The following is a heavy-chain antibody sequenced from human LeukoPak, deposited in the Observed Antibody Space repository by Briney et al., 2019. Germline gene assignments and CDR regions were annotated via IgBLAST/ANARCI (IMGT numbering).Heavy chain of an antibody. V-gene: IGHV3-30*02. CDR3: ARPYYYSSGSPPY. Sequence: PGGSLRLSCAASGITFSRYGMHWVRQAPGKGLEWVTFIRYDGSIKYYADSVKGRFTMSRDNSKNTLFLQMNSLRAEDTAVFYCARPYYYSSGSPPYWGQGTLVTVSS. CDR2: IRYDGSIK. D-gene: IGHD3-10*01. J-gene: IGHJ4*02. CDR1: GITFSRYG.